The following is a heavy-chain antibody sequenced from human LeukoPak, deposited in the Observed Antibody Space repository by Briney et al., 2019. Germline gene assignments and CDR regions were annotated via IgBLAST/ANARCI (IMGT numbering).Heavy chain of an antibody. Sequence: TGRSLRLSCAASGFSFRNYGMHWVRQAPGKGLEWVAVISIDGTEKYYADSVKGRFTVSRDNSKNTLYLQMNSLRGDDTAVYYCANPQSRGYDYLDYWGQGSPVTVSS. D-gene: IGHD5-12*01. CDR3: ANPQSRGYDYLDY. CDR1: GFSFRNYG. V-gene: IGHV3-30*18. J-gene: IGHJ4*02. CDR2: ISIDGTEK.